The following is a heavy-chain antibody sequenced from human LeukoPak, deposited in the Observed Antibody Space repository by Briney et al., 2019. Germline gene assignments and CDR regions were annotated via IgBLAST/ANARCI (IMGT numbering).Heavy chain of an antibody. CDR3: ARDRGIAVAGTGHVGAFDI. D-gene: IGHD6-19*01. Sequence: SETLSLTCTVSGGSISSYYWSWIRQPPGKGLEWIGYIYHSGSTYYNPSLKSRVTISVDRSKNQFSLKLSSVTAADTAVYYCARDRGIAVAGTGHVGAFDIWGQGTMVTVSS. J-gene: IGHJ3*02. CDR2: IYHSGST. CDR1: GGSISSYY. V-gene: IGHV4-59*12.